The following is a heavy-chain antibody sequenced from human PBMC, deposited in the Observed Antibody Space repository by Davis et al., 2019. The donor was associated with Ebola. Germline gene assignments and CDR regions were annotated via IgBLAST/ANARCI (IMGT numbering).Heavy chain of an antibody. J-gene: IGHJ4*02. CDR2: ISRSSSYI. CDR1: GFTFSSYW. Sequence: PGGSLRLSCAVSGFTFSSYWMSWVRQAPGKGLEWVSSISRSSSYIYYADSVKGRFTISRDNAKNSLYLQMNSLRAEDTAVYYCARTRFGWSDYWGQGTLVTVSS. V-gene: IGHV3-21*01. D-gene: IGHD6-19*01. CDR3: ARTRFGWSDY.